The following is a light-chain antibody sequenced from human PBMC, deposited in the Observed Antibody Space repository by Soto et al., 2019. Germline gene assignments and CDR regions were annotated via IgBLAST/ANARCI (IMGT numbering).Light chain of an antibody. Sequence: DIQMTQSPSSLSASVGDRVTITCRASQGIRNDLAWYQQKAGKAPKRLIYATATLESGVPSRFSGSGSGTEFTLTISSLQPEDFATYYCLQQNSYPLAFGQGTKVELK. V-gene: IGKV1-17*01. CDR1: QGIRND. J-gene: IGKJ1*01. CDR3: LQQNSYPLA. CDR2: ATA.